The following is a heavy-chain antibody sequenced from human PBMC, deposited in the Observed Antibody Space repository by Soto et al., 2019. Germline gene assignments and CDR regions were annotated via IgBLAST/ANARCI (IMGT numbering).Heavy chain of an antibody. V-gene: IGHV3-23*01. CDR1: GFTFSSYA. CDR2: ISGSGGST. J-gene: IGHJ6*02. CDR3: AKDHLNGFLYYYHGMDV. Sequence: EVQLLESGGGLVQPGGSLRLSCAASGFTFSSYAMSWVRQAPGKGLEWVSAISGSGGSTYYADSVKGRFTISRDNSKNTLYMQMNSLRAEDTAVYYCAKDHLNGFLYYYHGMDVWGQGTTVTVSS.